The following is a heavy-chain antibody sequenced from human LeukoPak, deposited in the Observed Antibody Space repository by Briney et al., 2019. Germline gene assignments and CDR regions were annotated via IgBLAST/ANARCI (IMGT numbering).Heavy chain of an antibody. Sequence: PSETLSLTCAVYGGSFSGYYWSWIRQPPGKGLEWIGEINHSGSTNYNPPLKSRVTISVDTSKNQFSLKLSSVTAADTAVYYCARVMSDFWSGYKFDYWGQGTLVTVSS. D-gene: IGHD3-3*01. CDR1: GGSFSGYY. V-gene: IGHV4-34*01. CDR3: ARVMSDFWSGYKFDY. CDR2: INHSGST. J-gene: IGHJ4*02.